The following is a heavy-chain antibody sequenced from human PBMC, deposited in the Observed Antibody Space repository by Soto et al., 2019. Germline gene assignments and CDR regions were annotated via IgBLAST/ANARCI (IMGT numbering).Heavy chain of an antibody. CDR1: GGSISSSSYY. J-gene: IGHJ3*02. Sequence: SETLSLTCTVSGGSISSSSYYWGWIRQPPGKGLEGIGSIYYSGSTYYNPSLKSRVTISVDTSKNQFSLKLSSVTAADTAVYYCARHYGTGTTAFDIWGQGTMVTVSS. V-gene: IGHV4-39*01. CDR3: ARHYGTGTTAFDI. CDR2: IYYSGST. D-gene: IGHD1-7*01.